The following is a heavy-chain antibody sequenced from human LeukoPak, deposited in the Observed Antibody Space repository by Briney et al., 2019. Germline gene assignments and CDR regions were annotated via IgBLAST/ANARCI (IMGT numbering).Heavy chain of an antibody. J-gene: IGHJ6*02. CDR3: ARDNRNYRGMDV. V-gene: IGHV1-3*01. D-gene: IGHD1-14*01. Sequence: KFQGRVTITRDTSASTAYMELSSLRSEDTAVYYCARDNRNYRGMDVWGQGTTVTVSS.